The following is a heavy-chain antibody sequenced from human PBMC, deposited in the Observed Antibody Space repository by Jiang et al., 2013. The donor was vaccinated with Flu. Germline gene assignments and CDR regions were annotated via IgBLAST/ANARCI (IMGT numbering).Heavy chain of an antibody. CDR2: INPNSGGT. CDR3: ARRGSSKESYYFDY. J-gene: IGHJ4*02. CDR1: TFTGYY. D-gene: IGHD1-26*01. V-gene: IGHV1-2*06. Sequence: TFTGYYMHWVRQAPGQGLEWMGRINPNSGGTNYAQKFQGRATMTRDTSISTAYMELSRLRSDDTAVYYCARRGSSKESYYFDYWGQGTLVTVSS.